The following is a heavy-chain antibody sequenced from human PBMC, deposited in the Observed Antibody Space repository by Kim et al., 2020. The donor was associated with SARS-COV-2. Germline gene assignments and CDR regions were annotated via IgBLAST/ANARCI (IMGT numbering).Heavy chain of an antibody. V-gene: IGHV3-23*01. CDR3: AKDVRAGYGGLDY. Sequence: YADSVKGRFTISRDNPQNTLYLQMNSLRAEDTAVYYCAKDVRAGYGGLDYWGQGTLVTVSS. D-gene: IGHD5-12*01. J-gene: IGHJ4*02.